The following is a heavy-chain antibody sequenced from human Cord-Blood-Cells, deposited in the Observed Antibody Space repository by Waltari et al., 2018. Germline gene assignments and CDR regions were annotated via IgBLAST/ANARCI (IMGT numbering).Heavy chain of an antibody. J-gene: IGHJ6*03. CDR2: MNPNSGNT. CDR1: GYTFTSYD. D-gene: IGHD3-10*01. V-gene: IGHV1-8*03. Sequence: QVQLVQSGAEVKKPGASVKVSCKASGYTFTSYDINWVRQATGQGLEWMGWMNPNSGNTGYAQKFQGRVTITRNTSISTAYMELSSLRSEDTAVYYCAREFGELLRDYYYYYYMDVWGKGTTVTVSS. CDR3: AREFGELLRDYYYYYYMDV.